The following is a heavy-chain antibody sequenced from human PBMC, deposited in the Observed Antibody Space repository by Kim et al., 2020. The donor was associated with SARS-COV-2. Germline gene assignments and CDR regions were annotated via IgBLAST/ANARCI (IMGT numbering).Heavy chain of an antibody. J-gene: IGHJ4*02. Sequence: GGSLRLSCAASGFTFTNFAMIWVRQAPGKGLAWVAAVTADGDYTNYADSVKGRFTISRDNFRNTLSLQMTSLRAEDTALYYCAKRSRESSGWTDYWGQGT. CDR3: AKRSRESSGWTDY. V-gene: IGHV3-23*01. D-gene: IGHD6-19*01. CDR1: GFTFTNFA. CDR2: VTADGDYT.